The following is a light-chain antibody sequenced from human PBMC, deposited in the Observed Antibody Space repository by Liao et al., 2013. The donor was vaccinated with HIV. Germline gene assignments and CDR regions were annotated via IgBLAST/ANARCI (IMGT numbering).Light chain of an antibody. CDR1: KLGDKY. CDR2: QDT. Sequence: SYELTQAPSVSVSPGQTARITCSGDKLGDKYVSWYQQRPGRSPILVIYQDTKRPSGIPERFSGSNSGNTATLTITRVEAGDEADYYCQVWDGDFAVFGGGTKLTVL. CDR3: QVWDGDFAV. V-gene: IGLV3-1*01. J-gene: IGLJ2*01.